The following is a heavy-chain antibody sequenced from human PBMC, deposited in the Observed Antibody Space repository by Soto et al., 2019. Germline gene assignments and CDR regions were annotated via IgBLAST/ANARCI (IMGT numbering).Heavy chain of an antibody. CDR2: FRTGGDDGTT. CDR3: AKKVNSGPGSQYFDY. J-gene: IGHJ4*02. D-gene: IGHD3-10*01. Sequence: GGSLRLSFSAYGLTFSSYCMSWVRQAPGKGLEWVSGFRTGGDDGTTYYADSVKGRFTISRDNSKNTLFLQMNRLRAEDTAIYYCAKKVNSGPGSQYFDYWGQGTPVTPSS. CDR1: GLTFSSYC. V-gene: IGHV3-23*01.